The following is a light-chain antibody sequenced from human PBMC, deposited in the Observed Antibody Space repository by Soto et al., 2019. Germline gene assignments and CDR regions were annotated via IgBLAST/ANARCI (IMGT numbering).Light chain of an antibody. CDR1: QSISSW. V-gene: IGKV1-5*01. J-gene: IGKJ4*01. CDR2: DAS. Sequence: DIQMPQSPSTLSASVGASVPITCRASQSISSWLAWYQQKPGKAPKLLIYDASSLESGVPSRFSGSGSGTEFTLTISSLQSEDFAVYCCQQYFNWPPLTFGGGTKVDIK. CDR3: QQYFNWPPLT.